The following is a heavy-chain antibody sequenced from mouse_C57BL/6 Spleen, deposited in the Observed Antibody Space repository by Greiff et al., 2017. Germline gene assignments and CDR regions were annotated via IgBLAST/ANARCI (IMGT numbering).Heavy chain of an antibody. J-gene: IGHJ4*01. D-gene: IGHD2-10*01. Sequence: QVQLQQPGPELVKPGASVKISCKASGYTFTDYYINWVKQRPGQGLEWIGWIFPGSGSTYYNEKFKGKATLTVDKSSSTAYMLRSSLTSEDSAVYFCARPYFSALAYWGQGPSVTVAS. CDR1: GYTFTDYY. V-gene: IGHV1-75*01. CDR3: ARPYFSALAY. CDR2: IFPGSGST.